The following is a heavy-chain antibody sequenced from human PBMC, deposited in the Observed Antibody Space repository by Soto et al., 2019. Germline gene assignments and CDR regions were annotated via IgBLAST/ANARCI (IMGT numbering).Heavy chain of an antibody. CDR3: ARTTVVTNTLRSTYSSDY. CDR2: IYYSGTT. J-gene: IGHJ4*02. Sequence: WETLSLACAVSGGSVSDKTYYWSWIRQSPGKGLEWVGYIYYSGTTNYNPSLKSRVTISVDTSKNQFSLRLDSVTAADTALYYCARTTVVTNTLRSTYSSDYRGQATMVTV. CDR1: GGSVSDKTYY. D-gene: IGHD4-17*01. V-gene: IGHV4-61*01.